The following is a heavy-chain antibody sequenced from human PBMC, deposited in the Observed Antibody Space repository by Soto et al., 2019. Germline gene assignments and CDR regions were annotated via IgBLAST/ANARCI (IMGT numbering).Heavy chain of an antibody. CDR1: GFSLSTSGVG. CDR3: AHRRGITGTLTPGRYFDL. D-gene: IGHD1-20*01. J-gene: IGHJ2*01. CDR2: IYWDDDK. Sequence: QITLKESGPTLVRPTQTLTLTCTFSGFSLSTSGVGVGWIRQPPGKALEWLALIYWDDDKRYSPSLKSRLTLTKHTAQHPVVLTITNMDPVDTATYYCAHRRGITGTLTPGRYFDLWGRGTLVTVSS. V-gene: IGHV2-5*02.